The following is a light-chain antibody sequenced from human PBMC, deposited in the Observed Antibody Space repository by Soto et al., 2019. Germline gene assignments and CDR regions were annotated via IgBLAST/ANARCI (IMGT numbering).Light chain of an antibody. Sequence: DIQMTQSPSSLSASVGDRVTITCRASQSISSYLNWYQQKPGKAPKLLIYAASSLQSGVPSRFSGSGSGKDFTLTISSLQHEDFATYYCQQSYSTPRTFGQGTKVEIK. CDR2: AAS. J-gene: IGKJ1*01. CDR3: QQSYSTPRT. CDR1: QSISSY. V-gene: IGKV1-39*01.